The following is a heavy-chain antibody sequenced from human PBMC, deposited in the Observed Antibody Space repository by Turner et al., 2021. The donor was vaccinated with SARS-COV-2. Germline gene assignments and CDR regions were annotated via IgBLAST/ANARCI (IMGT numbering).Heavy chain of an antibody. CDR2: IRSKANSYAT. J-gene: IGHJ6*02. Sequence: EVQLVESGGGLVQPGGSLKLSCAASGFTFRGSAMNWVRQASGKGLEWVDRIRSKANSYATAYAASVKGRFTISRDDSKNTAYLQMNSLKTEDTAVYYCTTPPVAGLVVIDDDYYYGMDVWGQGTTVTVSS. CDR1: GFTFRGSA. CDR3: TTPPVAGLVVIDDDYYYGMDV. D-gene: IGHD3-22*01. V-gene: IGHV3-73*01.